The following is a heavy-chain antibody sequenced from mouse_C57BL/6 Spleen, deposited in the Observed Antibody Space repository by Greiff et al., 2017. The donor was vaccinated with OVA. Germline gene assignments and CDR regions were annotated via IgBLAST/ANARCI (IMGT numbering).Heavy chain of an antibody. J-gene: IGHJ2*01. D-gene: IGHD1-1*01. V-gene: IGHV5-17*01. CDR3: ARSSSYYGSSYGSYYFDY. Sequence: EVKLMESGGGLVKPGGSLKLSFAASGFTFSDYGMHWVRQAPEKGLEWVAYISSGSSTIYYADTVKGRFTISRDNAKNTLFLEMTSLRSEDTAMYYCARSSSYYGSSYGSYYFDYWGQGTTLTVSS. CDR2: ISSGSSTI. CDR1: GFTFSDYG.